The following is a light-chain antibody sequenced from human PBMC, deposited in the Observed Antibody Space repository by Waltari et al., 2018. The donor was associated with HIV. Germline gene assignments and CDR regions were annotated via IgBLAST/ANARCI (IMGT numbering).Light chain of an antibody. CDR3: HQFGSSTSYT. J-gene: IGKJ2*01. Sequence: EIVLTQFLATLSLSPGERATLSCGASQTVSNNYLAGYQQKPGLAPRLLIYDASSRATGVPDRFSGSGAGTDYTLTIARLEPEDFAVYYCHQFGSSTSYTFGQGTKLEIK. CDR1: QTVSNNY. CDR2: DAS. V-gene: IGKV3D-20*01.